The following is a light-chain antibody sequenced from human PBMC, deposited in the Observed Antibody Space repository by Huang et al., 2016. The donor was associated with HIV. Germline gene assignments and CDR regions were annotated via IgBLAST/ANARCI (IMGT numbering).Light chain of an antibody. CDR2: AAS. J-gene: IGKJ2*01. Sequence: DIQMTQSPSSLSASVGDRVTLTCRASQTISTFLNWYQQKPEKAPKLLIYAASILQSGVPSKFSGSGSGTDFTLTISSLQPEDFATYYCQQGYSTPYTFGQGTKLEIK. V-gene: IGKV1-39*01. CDR1: QTISTF. CDR3: QQGYSTPYT.